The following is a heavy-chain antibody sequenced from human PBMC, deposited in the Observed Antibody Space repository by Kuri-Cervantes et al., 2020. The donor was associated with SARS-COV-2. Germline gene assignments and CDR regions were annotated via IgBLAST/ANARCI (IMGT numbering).Heavy chain of an antibody. CDR2: IKAGNGNT. Sequence: ASVKVSCKGSGYTFTSYSIHWVRQAPGQRLEWMGWIKAGNGNTKYSQKFQGRVTITRDTSATTAYMELASLTSEDTGIYSCARDGSGWYGWWFDAWGQGSMVTVSS. CDR3: ARDGSGWYGWWFDA. J-gene: IGHJ5*02. D-gene: IGHD6-19*01. V-gene: IGHV1-3*01. CDR1: GYTFTSYS.